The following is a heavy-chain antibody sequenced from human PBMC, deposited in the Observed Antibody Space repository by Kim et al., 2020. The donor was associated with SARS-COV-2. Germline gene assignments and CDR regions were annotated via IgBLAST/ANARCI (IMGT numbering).Heavy chain of an antibody. CDR2: ISSSSSYI. J-gene: IGHJ6*02. CDR3: ARAFYYGSGSYSGYYGMDV. CDR1: GFTFSSYS. Sequence: GGSLRLSCEASGFTFSSYSMNWVRQAPGKGLEWVSSISSSSSYIYYADSVKGRFTISRDNAKNSLYLQMNSLRAEDTAVYYCARAFYYGSGSYSGYYGMDVWGQGTTVTVSS. V-gene: IGHV3-21*01. D-gene: IGHD3-10*01.